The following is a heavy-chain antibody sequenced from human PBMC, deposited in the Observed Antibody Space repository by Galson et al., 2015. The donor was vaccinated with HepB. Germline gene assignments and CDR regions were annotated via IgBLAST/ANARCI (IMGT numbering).Heavy chain of an antibody. CDR1: GFAVSTYS. V-gene: IGHV3-23*01. CDR3: AKFEYTSSWYGAFDI. J-gene: IGHJ3*02. Sequence: SLRLSCAASGFAVSTYSMTWVRQAPGRGLQWLSVISGSAVATYYADPVKGRFTISRDNSNSTVYLQMSSLRAEDTAVYYCAKFEYTSSWYGAFDIWGRGTTVIVSS. CDR2: ISGSAVAT. D-gene: IGHD2-2*01.